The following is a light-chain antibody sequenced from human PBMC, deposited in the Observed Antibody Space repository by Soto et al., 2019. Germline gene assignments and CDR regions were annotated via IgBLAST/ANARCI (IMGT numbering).Light chain of an antibody. Sequence: DIQMTKSTSSLSASVGDRVTITCRASQSISSYLNWYQQKPGKAPKLLIYAASSLQSGVPSRFSGSGSGTDFTLTISSLQPEDFATYYCQQSYSTPRNFGQGTRLEIK. CDR1: QSISSY. V-gene: IGKV1-39*01. J-gene: IGKJ5*01. CDR2: AAS. CDR3: QQSYSTPRN.